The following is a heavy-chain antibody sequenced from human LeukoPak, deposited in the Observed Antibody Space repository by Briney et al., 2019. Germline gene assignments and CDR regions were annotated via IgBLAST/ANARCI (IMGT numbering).Heavy chain of an antibody. Sequence: SETLSLTCTVSGGSISSSSYYWGWIRQPPGKGLEWIGSIHYSGSTYYNPSLKSRVTISVDTSKNQFSLKLSSVTAADTAVYYCAREKGYSSGWDLDAFDIWGQGTMVTVSS. V-gene: IGHV4-39*07. D-gene: IGHD6-19*01. J-gene: IGHJ3*02. CDR1: GGSISSSSYY. CDR2: IHYSGST. CDR3: AREKGYSSGWDLDAFDI.